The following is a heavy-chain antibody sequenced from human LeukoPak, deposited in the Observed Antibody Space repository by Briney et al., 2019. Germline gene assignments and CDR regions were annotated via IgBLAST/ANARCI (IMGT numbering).Heavy chain of an antibody. J-gene: IGHJ5*02. V-gene: IGHV4-34*01. CDR1: GGSFSVYY. CDR3: XXXXXXXXXXXXXXNGTXXXDP. CDR2: INHRGST. Sequence: XXXXYGGSFSVYYWSWLRQPPGKGLEWIGEINHRGSTNYNLSRKSRVTISVDKSKNQLSRKRRSVDAGDKAVYNCXXXXXXXXXXXXXXNGTXXXDPWGQXTXVTVSS.